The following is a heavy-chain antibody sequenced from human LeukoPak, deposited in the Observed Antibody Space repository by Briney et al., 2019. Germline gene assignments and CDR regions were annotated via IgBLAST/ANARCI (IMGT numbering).Heavy chain of an antibody. Sequence: GGSLRLFCAASGFTFSSYALHWVRQAPGKGLEGVAVISYDGSNKYYADSVKGRFTISRDNSKNTLYLQMNSLRAEDTSVYYCARGFVDIVATTEHGNWFDPWGQGTLVTVSS. V-gene: IGHV3-30-3*01. D-gene: IGHD5-12*01. CDR2: ISYDGSNK. CDR3: ARGFVDIVATTEHGNWFDP. J-gene: IGHJ5*02. CDR1: GFTFSSYA.